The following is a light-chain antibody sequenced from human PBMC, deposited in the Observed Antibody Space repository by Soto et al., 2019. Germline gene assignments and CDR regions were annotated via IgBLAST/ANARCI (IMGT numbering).Light chain of an antibody. V-gene: IGKV3-20*01. Sequence: EIVLTQSPGTLSLSPVERATLSCKASQSVSNNYLAWYQQKPGQAPRLLIYGASNRATGIPDRFSGSGSGTDFTLTISRLEPEDFAVYYCQQYGSSGTVGQGTKVDIK. J-gene: IGKJ1*01. CDR1: QSVSNNY. CDR3: QQYGSSGT. CDR2: GAS.